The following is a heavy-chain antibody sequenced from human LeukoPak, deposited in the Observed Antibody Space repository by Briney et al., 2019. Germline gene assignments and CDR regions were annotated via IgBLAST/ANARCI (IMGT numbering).Heavy chain of an antibody. CDR1: GGTFSSYA. D-gene: IGHD5-12*01. Sequence: SVKVSCKASGGTFSSYAISWVRQAPGQGLEWMGRIIPIFGTANYAQKFQGRVSMTRDTSTSTVYMELSSLRSEDTAVYYCARGYSGYYYYMDVWGKGTTVTVPS. CDR2: IIPIFGTA. CDR3: ARGYSGYYYYMDV. J-gene: IGHJ6*03. V-gene: IGHV1-69*05.